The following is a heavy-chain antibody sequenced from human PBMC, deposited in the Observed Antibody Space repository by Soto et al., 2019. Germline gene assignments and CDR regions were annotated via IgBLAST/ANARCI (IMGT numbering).Heavy chain of an antibody. CDR2: IRSSGDRT. J-gene: IGHJ6*02. Sequence: EVQLLESGGGLVQPGGSLRLSCAASGFTFSSYAMSWVRQAPGKGLEWVSVIRSSGDRTYYADSVKGRFTISRDNSKNTLYMQMNGLRAEDTAVYYCAKQQGPGTPYYYAMDVWGQGTTVTVSS. CDR3: AKQQGPGTPYYYAMDV. D-gene: IGHD1-1*01. V-gene: IGHV3-23*01. CDR1: GFTFSSYA.